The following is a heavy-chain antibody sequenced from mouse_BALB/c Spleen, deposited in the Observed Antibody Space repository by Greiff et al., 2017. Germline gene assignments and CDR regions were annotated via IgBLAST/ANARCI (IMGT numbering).Heavy chain of an antibody. D-gene: IGHD2-3*01. V-gene: IGHV1S56*01. J-gene: IGHJ1*01. CDR1: GYTFTSYD. CDR3: ARSGRLLSYWYFDV. CDR2: IYPGDGST. Sequence: VKLMESGPELVKPGALVKISCKASGYTFTSYDINWVKQRPGQGLEWIGWIYPGDGSTKYNEKFKGKATLTADKSSSTAYMQLSSLTSENSAVYFCARSGRLLSYWYFDVWGAGTTVTVSS.